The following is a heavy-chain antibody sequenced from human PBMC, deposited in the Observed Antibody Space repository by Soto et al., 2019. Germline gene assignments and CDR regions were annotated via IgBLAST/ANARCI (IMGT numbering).Heavy chain of an antibody. J-gene: IGHJ4*02. V-gene: IGHV4-39*01. CDR3: AREPGIAAPGAFDY. CDR2: IYYSGST. Sequence: QLQLQESGPGLVKPSETLSLTCTVSGGSISSSSYYWGWIRQPPGKGLEWIGSIYYSGSTYYNPSLKSRVTISVDTSKNQFSLKLSSVTAADTAVYYCAREPGIAAPGAFDYWGQGTLVTVSS. CDR1: GGSISSSSYY. D-gene: IGHD6-13*01.